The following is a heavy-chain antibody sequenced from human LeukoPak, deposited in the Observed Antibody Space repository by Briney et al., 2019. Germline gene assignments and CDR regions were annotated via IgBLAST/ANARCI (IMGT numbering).Heavy chain of an antibody. Sequence: ASVKVSCKASGYTFTGFSLHWVRQAPGQGLQWMGCLNPDSGGTNYAQKLQGRVTMTTDTSTSTAYMELRSLRSDDTAVYYCASGTRYGGTSDYWGQGTLVTVSS. CDR3: ASGTRYGGTSDY. CDR1: GYTFTGFS. CDR2: LNPDSGGT. J-gene: IGHJ4*02. D-gene: IGHD4-23*01. V-gene: IGHV1-18*01.